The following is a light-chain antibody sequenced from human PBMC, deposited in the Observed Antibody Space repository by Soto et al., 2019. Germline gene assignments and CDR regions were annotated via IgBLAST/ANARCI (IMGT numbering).Light chain of an antibody. CDR2: EAS. CDR1: QSVSSS. J-gene: IGKJ1*01. Sequence: EIVMTQSPATLSVSPGERAPLSCRASQSVSSSLAWYQQNPGQAPRLLIYEASSRATGIPDRFSGSGSGTDFTLTISRLEPEDFAVYYCQQYRTFGQGTKVDI. V-gene: IGKV3D-20*02. CDR3: QQYRT.